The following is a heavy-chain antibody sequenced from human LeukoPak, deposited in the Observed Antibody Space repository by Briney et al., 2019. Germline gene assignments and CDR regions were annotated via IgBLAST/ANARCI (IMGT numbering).Heavy chain of an antibody. J-gene: IGHJ6*02. D-gene: IGHD3-10*01. V-gene: IGHV3-48*04. CDR1: GFTFSSYS. Sequence: PGGSLRLSCAASGFTFSSYSMNWVRQAPGKGLEWVSYISSSSSTIYYADSVKGRFTTSRDNAKNSLYLQMNSLRAEDTAVYYCARDGGITMVRGVIPAGYYGMDVWGQGTTVTVSS. CDR2: ISSSSSTI. CDR3: ARDGGITMVRGVIPAGYYGMDV.